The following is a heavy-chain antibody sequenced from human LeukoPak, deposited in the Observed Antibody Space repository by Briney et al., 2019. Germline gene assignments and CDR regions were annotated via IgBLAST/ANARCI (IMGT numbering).Heavy chain of an antibody. CDR2: IKEDGGEK. Sequence: PGGSLRLSCAASGFTFSDYWMSWVRRTPGKGLEWVARIKEDGGEKYYVDSVKGRFTISRDNANNSLYLQMNSLSAEDTAVYYCARGYKANYFDFWGQGILVTVSS. J-gene: IGHJ4*02. CDR3: ARGYKANYFDF. D-gene: IGHD5-18*01. CDR1: GFTFSDYW. V-gene: IGHV3-7*04.